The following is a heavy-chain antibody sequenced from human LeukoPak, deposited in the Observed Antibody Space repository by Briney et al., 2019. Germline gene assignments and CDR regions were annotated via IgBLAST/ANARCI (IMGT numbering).Heavy chain of an antibody. V-gene: IGHV4-59*01. Sequence: SETLSLTCIVSGGSISGYYWSWIRQPPGKGLEWIGYIEYSGRTEYKPSLQSRLTISVDTSKNQFSLKVNSVTAADTAVYYCARGVYGGYFDQWGQGALVTVSS. CDR1: GGSISGYY. CDR2: IEYSGRT. D-gene: IGHD4/OR15-4a*01. CDR3: ARGVYGGYFDQ. J-gene: IGHJ4*02.